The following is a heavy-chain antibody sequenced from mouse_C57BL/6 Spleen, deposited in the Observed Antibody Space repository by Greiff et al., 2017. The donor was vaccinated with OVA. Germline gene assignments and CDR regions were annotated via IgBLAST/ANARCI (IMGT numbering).Heavy chain of an antibody. V-gene: IGHV1-50*01. Sequence: QVQLQQPGAGLVKPGASVKLSCKASGYTFTSYWMQWVKQRPGQGLEWIGEIDPSDSYTNYNQKFKGKATLTVDTSSSTAYMQLSSLTSEDSAVYYCARFDYWGQGTTLTVSS. CDR1: GYTFTSYW. CDR2: IDPSDSYT. CDR3: ARFDY. J-gene: IGHJ2*01.